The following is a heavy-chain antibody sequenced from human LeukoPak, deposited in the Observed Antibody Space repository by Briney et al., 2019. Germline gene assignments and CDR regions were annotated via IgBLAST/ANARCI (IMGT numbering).Heavy chain of an antibody. D-gene: IGHD2-8*01. Sequence: GGSLRLSCAASGFTFSSYAMGWVRQAPGKGLEWVSAISGSGGSTYYADSVKGRFTISRDNSKNTLYLQMNSLRAEDAAVYYCAKAIDCTNGVCYSDYYYYGMDVWGQGTTVTVSS. CDR1: GFTFSSYA. CDR2: ISGSGGST. V-gene: IGHV3-23*01. CDR3: AKAIDCTNGVCYSDYYYYGMDV. J-gene: IGHJ6*02.